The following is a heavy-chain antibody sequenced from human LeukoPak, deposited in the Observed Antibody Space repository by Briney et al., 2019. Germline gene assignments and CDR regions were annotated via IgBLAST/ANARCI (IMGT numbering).Heavy chain of an antibody. CDR3: ARSYPPWYYYGSGTPHPTYYFDY. CDR2: INPNSGGT. Sequence: ASVKVSCKASGYTFTGYYMHWVRQAPGQGLEWMGWINPNSGGTNYAQKFQGWVTMTRDTSISTAYMELSRLRSDDTAVYYCARSYPPWYYYGSGTPHPTYYFDYWGQGTLVTVSS. CDR1: GYTFTGYY. V-gene: IGHV1-2*04. J-gene: IGHJ4*02. D-gene: IGHD3-10*01.